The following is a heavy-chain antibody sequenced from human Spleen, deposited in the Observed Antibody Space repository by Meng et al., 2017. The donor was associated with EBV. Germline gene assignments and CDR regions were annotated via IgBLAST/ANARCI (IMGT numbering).Heavy chain of an antibody. D-gene: IGHD1-26*01. CDR2: INQSGAT. J-gene: IGHJ4*02. Sequence: QVHLQQWGAGLLKPSETLSLTCGVSGGSFSDFYWTWFRQPPGKGLEWIGDINQSGATNYNPSLKSRVTISGDSSKNQFSLKVASVTAADTAVYYCARGALGRYYDYWGQGTRVTVSS. CDR1: GGSFSDFY. V-gene: IGHV4-34*01. CDR3: ARGALGRYYDY.